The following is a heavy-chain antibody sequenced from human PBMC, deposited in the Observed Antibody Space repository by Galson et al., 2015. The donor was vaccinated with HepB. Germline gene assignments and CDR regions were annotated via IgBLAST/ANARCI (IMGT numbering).Heavy chain of an antibody. Sequence: SVKVSCKASGYTFTSYAMHWVRQAPGQRLEWMGWINAGNGNTKYSQKFQGRVTMTTDTSTSTAYMELRSLRSDDTAVYYCAREGIVVVTAISYPSPSARYYYGMDVWGQGTTVTVSS. CDR2: INAGNGNT. CDR1: GYTFTSYA. D-gene: IGHD2-21*02. V-gene: IGHV1-3*01. CDR3: AREGIVVVTAISYPSPSARYYYGMDV. J-gene: IGHJ6*02.